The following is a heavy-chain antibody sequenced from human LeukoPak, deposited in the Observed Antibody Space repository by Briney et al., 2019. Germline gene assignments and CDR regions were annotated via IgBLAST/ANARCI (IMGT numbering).Heavy chain of an antibody. J-gene: IGHJ3*02. CDR3: ARPYYYDSSGYYYEGPHDAFDI. CDR2: IIPIFGIA. Sequence: GASVTVSCKASGGTFSSYAISWVRQAPGQGLEWMGRIIPIFGIANYAQKFQGRVTITADKSTSTAYMELSSLKSEDTAVYYCARPYYYDSSGYYYEGPHDAFDIWGQGTMVTVSS. CDR1: GGTFSSYA. V-gene: IGHV1-69*04. D-gene: IGHD3-22*01.